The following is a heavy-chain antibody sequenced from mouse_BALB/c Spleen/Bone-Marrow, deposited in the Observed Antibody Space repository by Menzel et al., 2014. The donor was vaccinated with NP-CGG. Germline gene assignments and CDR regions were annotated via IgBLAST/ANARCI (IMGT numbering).Heavy chain of an antibody. D-gene: IGHD2-4*01. CDR2: INPYNGGT. CDR1: GYSFTGYT. CDR3: AREVIYYDYAGFAY. V-gene: IGHV1-18*01. Sequence: VQLQQSGPELVKPGASMKISCKASGYSFTGYTMNWVKQSHGKNLEWIGLINPYNGGTSYNQKFKGKATLTADRSSSTAYMELLSLTSEDSAVYYCAREVIYYDYAGFAYWGQGTLVTVSA. J-gene: IGHJ3*01.